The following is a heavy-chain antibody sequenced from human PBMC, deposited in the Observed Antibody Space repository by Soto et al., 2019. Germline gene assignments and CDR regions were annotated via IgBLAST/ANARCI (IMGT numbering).Heavy chain of an antibody. CDR2: IYHSGST. D-gene: IGHD5-18*01. CDR3: ARGGYSYPIDY. V-gene: IGHV4-4*02. CDR1: GGSISSSNW. Sequence: SETLSLTYAVSGGSISSSNWWSWVRQPPGKGLEWIGEIYHSGSTNYNPSLKSRVTISVDKSKSQFSLKLSSVTAEDTAVYYCARGGYSYPIDYWGQGTLVTVSS. J-gene: IGHJ4*02.